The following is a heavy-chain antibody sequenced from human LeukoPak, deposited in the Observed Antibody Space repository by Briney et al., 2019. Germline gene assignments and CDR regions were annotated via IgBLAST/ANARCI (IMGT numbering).Heavy chain of an antibody. J-gene: IGHJ4*01. CDR2: VSDTGST. Sequence: SETLSLTCTVSGGSINSYYWSWIRQPPGKGLEWIGYVSDTGSTNYNPSLKSRVTISVDTSKNQFYLKLTSVTAADTAVYYCARTTTTFDDWGHGTLVTVS. CDR3: ARTTTTFDD. D-gene: IGHD4-11*01. V-gene: IGHV4-59*01. CDR1: GGSINSYY.